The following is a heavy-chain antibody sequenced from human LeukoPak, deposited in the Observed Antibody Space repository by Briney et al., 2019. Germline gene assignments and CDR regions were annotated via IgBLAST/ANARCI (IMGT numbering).Heavy chain of an antibody. V-gene: IGHV4-34*01. CDR2: INHSGST. J-gene: IGHJ5*02. D-gene: IGHD3-10*01. CDR1: GGSFSGYY. Sequence: SETLSLTCAVYGGSFSGYYWSWIRQPPGKGLEWIGEINHSGSTNYNPSLKSRVTISVDTSKNQFSLKQSSVTAADTAVYYCARARRVAPIGPWGQGTLVTVSS. CDR3: ARARRVAPIGP.